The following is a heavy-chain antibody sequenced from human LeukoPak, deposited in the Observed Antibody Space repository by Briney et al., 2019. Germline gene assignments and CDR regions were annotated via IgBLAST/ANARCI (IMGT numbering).Heavy chain of an antibody. V-gene: IGHV4-4*02. CDR1: GGSISSSNW. Sequence: PSETLSLTCAVSGGSISSSNWWSWVRQPPGKGLEWIGEIYHSGSTNYNPSLKSRVTISVDKSKNQFSLKLSSVTAADTAVYYCASLLGVVTGFDYWGQGTLVTVSS. D-gene: IGHD3-3*01. J-gene: IGHJ4*02. CDR2: IYHSGST. CDR3: ASLLGVVTGFDY.